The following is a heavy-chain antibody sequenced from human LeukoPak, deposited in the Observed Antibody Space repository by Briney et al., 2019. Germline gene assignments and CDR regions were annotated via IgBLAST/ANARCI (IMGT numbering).Heavy chain of an antibody. CDR2: IYYSGST. CDR1: GGSIRSSNHY. V-gene: IGHV4-39*01. Sequence: SETLPLTCTVSGGSIRSSNHYWGWIRQPPGKGLEWIGSIYYSGSTYYNPSLKSRVTISVDTSKNQFSLKLSSVTAADTAVYYCARHPGYYGSGSKVDYWGQGTLVTVSS. J-gene: IGHJ4*02. D-gene: IGHD3-10*01. CDR3: ARHPGYYGSGSKVDY.